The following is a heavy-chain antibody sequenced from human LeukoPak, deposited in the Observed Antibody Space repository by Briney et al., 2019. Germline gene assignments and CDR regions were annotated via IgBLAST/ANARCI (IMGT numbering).Heavy chain of an antibody. CDR2: IYPGDSET. D-gene: IGHD1-26*01. V-gene: IGHV5-51*01. CDR3: AKSGRVWESTLYFDY. J-gene: IGHJ4*02. CDR1: GYSFTSHW. Sequence: GEPLKISCKGSGYSFTSHWISLVRQVPGKGLEWMGIIYPGDSETRYSPSFQGQVTISADKSISTAYLQWSSLKPSDTAMYYCAKSGRVWESTLYFDYWGQGTLVTVSS.